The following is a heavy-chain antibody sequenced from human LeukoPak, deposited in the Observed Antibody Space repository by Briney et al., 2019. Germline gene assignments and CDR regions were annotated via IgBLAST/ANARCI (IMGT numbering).Heavy chain of an antibody. D-gene: IGHD3-3*01. J-gene: IGHJ4*02. CDR3: ARAQSGFWSGYCFDY. CDR1: GFTVSTSW. V-gene: IGHV3-7*01. Sequence: GGSLRLSCAASGFTVSTSWMTWVRQAPGKGLEWVANIKQDGSEKYYVDSVKGRFAVSRDNAKNSLYLQMNSLRAEDTAVYYCARAQSGFWSGYCFDYWGQGTLVTVSS. CDR2: IKQDGSEK.